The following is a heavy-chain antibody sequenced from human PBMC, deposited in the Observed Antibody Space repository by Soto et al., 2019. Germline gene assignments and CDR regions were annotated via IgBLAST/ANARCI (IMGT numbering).Heavy chain of an antibody. D-gene: IGHD3-3*01. CDR1: GFTFRSYA. CDR3: AKDDSLEWFAPLDA. Sequence: EVHLLESGGGLVQPGGSLRLSCSASGFTFRSYAMSWVRQAPGKGLEWVSGISGGGSDTYYSDSVRGRFTISRDNSKNTLYLQKNSLRVEDSAVYFCAKDDSLEWFAPLDAWGQGTLCTVSS. CDR2: ISGGGSDT. J-gene: IGHJ5*02. V-gene: IGHV3-23*01.